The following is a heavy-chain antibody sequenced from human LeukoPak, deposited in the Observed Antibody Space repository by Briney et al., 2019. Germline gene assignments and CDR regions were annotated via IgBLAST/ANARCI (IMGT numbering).Heavy chain of an antibody. D-gene: IGHD4-17*01. CDR3: ARAAYGDGRIDY. J-gene: IGHJ4*02. CDR2: IKQGGSEK. Sequence: GGSLRLSCAASGFTFSSYWMSWVRQAPGKGLEWVANIKQGGSEKYYVDSVRGRFTISRDNAKNTLYLQMNSLRAEDTAVYYCARAAYGDGRIDYWGQGTLVTVSS. V-gene: IGHV3-7*01. CDR1: GFTFSSYW.